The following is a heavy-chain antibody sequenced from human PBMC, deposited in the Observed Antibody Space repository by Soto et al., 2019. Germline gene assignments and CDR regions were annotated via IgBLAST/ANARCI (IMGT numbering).Heavy chain of an antibody. D-gene: IGHD6-19*01. J-gene: IGHJ6*03. Sequence: EVQLLESGGGLVQPGGSLRLSCAASGFTFSSFAMSWVRQAPGKGLEWVSAISGSGSSTYYADSVKGRFTISRDNSKNTLYLQMNSLRAEDTAVYYCAKRDRIAVAGTYYYYYMGVWDKGTTVTVSS. CDR1: GFTFSSFA. V-gene: IGHV3-23*01. CDR3: AKRDRIAVAGTYYYYYMGV. CDR2: ISGSGSST.